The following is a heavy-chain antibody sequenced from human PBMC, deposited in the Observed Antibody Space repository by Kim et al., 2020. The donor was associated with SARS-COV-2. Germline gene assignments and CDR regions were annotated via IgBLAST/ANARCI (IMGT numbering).Heavy chain of an antibody. J-gene: IGHJ4*02. D-gene: IGHD6-13*01. Sequence: GGSLRLSCAASGFTFSSYSMNWVRQAPGKGLEWVSSISSSSSYIYYADSVKGRFTISRDNAKNSLYLQMNSLRAEDTAVYYCARDKAAAGYEGGYYFDYWGQGTLVTVSS. CDR1: GFTFSSYS. V-gene: IGHV3-21*01. CDR3: ARDKAAAGYEGGYYFDY. CDR2: ISSSSSYI.